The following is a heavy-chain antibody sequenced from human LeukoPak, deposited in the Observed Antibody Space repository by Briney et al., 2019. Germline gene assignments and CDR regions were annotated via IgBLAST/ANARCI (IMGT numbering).Heavy chain of an antibody. V-gene: IGHV4-61*02. CDR2: IYTSGST. D-gene: IGHD6-19*01. CDR3: ARWGKYSSDYYYYYMDV. CDR1: GGSISSSSYY. Sequence: PSETLSLTCTVSGGSISSSSYYWSWIRQPAGKGLEWIGRIYTSGSTNYNPSLKSRVTISVDTSKNQFSLKLSSVTAADTAVYYCARWGKYSSDYYYYYMDVWGKGTTVTISS. J-gene: IGHJ6*03.